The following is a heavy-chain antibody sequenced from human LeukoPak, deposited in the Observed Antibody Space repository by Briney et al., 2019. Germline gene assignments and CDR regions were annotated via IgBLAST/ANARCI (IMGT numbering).Heavy chain of an antibody. Sequence: GGSLRLSCAASGFTVSSNYMSWVRQAPGKGLEWVSVIYSAGSTYYADSVKGRFTISRDNSKNTLYLQMNSLRAEDTAVYYCARDKERAQGIWGQGTMVTVSS. CDR2: IYSAGST. CDR1: GFTVSSNY. D-gene: IGHD5-24*01. CDR3: ARDKERAQGI. V-gene: IGHV3-66*02. J-gene: IGHJ3*02.